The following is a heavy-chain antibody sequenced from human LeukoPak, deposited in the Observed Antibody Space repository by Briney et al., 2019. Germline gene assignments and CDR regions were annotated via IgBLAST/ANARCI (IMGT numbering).Heavy chain of an antibody. J-gene: IGHJ3*02. CDR1: GFTFSSYW. Sequence: QPGGSLRLSCAASGFTFSSYWIHWVRHAPGKGLVRVSRINSGGSSTICADSVKGRFTISRDNAKNTLYLQMNSLRAEDTAVYYCARAGGATGAFDIWGQGTMVTVSS. D-gene: IGHD1-26*01. CDR2: INSGGSST. V-gene: IGHV3-74*01. CDR3: ARAGGATGAFDI.